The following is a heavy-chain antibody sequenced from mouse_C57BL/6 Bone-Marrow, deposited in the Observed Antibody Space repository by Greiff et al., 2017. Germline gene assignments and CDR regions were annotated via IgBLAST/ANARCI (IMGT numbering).Heavy chain of an antibody. J-gene: IGHJ3*01. CDR3: ASHTVYYYCSSPFAY. V-gene: IGHV5-9*01. CDR2: ISGGGGNT. Sequence: EVKLMESGGGLVKPGGSLKLSCAASGFTFSSYTMSWVRQTPETRLEWVATISGGGGNTYYPDRVKGRFTISRDNAKNTLYLQMSSLRSEDTSLYYCASHTVYYYCSSPFAYSLPGPLVPVSA. D-gene: IGHD1-1*01. CDR1: GFTFSSYT.